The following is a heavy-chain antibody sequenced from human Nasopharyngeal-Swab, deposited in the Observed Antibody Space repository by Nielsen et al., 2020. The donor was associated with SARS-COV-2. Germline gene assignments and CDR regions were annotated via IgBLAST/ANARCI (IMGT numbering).Heavy chain of an antibody. Sequence: GESLKISCAASGFRFSDYYMSWIRQAPGKGLERVSFISDSGSHSYYADSVKGRFTISRDNTKNSLSLQMNSLRPDDTAVYYCVTATDHAFDIWGQGTAVTVSS. CDR1: GFRFSDYY. CDR3: VTATDHAFDI. CDR2: ISDSGSHS. J-gene: IGHJ3*02. V-gene: IGHV3-11*01.